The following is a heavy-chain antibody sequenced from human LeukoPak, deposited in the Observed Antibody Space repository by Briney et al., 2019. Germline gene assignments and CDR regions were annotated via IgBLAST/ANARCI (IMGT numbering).Heavy chain of an antibody. CDR3: AKPAWYYDSSGYYLTH. V-gene: IGHV3-30*02. D-gene: IGHD3-22*01. J-gene: IGHJ4*02. CDR1: GFTFSSYG. Sequence: PGGSLRLSCAASGFTFSSYGMHWVRQAPGKGLEWMAFIRYDGSNKYYADSVKGRFTISRDNSKNTLYLQMNSLRAEDTAVYYCAKPAWYYDSSGYYLTHWGQGTLVTVSS. CDR2: IRYDGSNK.